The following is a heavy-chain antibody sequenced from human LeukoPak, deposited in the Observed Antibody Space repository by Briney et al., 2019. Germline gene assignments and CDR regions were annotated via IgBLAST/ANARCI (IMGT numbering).Heavy chain of an antibody. CDR2: ISAYNGNT. CDR1: GYTFTSYG. D-gene: IGHD3-10*01. CDR3: ARARPQILLWFGETRRYYYMDV. Sequence: ASVKVSCKASGYTFTSYGISWVRQAPGQGLEWMGLISAYNGNTNYAQKLQGRVTMTTDASTSTAYMELRSLRSDDTAVYYCARARPQILLWFGETRRYYYMDVWGKGTTVTVSS. V-gene: IGHV1-18*01. J-gene: IGHJ6*03.